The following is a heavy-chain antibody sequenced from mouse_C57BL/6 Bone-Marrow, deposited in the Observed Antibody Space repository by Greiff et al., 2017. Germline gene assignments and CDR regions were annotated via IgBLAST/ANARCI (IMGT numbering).Heavy chain of an antibody. J-gene: IGHJ3*01. CDR2: ISDGGSYT. CDR1: GFTFSSYA. CDR3: ARDNYGYDRFAY. V-gene: IGHV5-4*01. Sequence: EVQGVESGGGLVKPGGSLKLSCAASGFTFSSYAMSWVRQTPEKRLEWVATISDGGSYTYYPDNVKGRFTISRDNAKNNLYLQMSHLKSEDTAMYYCARDNYGYDRFAYWGQGTLVTVSA. D-gene: IGHD2-2*01.